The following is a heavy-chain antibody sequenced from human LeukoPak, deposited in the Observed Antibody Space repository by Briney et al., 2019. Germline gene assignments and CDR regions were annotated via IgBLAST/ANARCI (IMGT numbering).Heavy chain of an antibody. CDR2: ISYDGSNK. Sequence: GGSLRLSCAASGFTFSSYAMHWVRQAPGKGLEGVAVISYDGSNKYYADSVKGRFTISRDNSKNTLYLQMNSLRAEDTAVYYCARDPVDTAALDFDYWGQGTLVTISS. CDR1: GFTFSSYA. V-gene: IGHV3-30*01. J-gene: IGHJ4*02. D-gene: IGHD5-18*01. CDR3: ARDPVDTAALDFDY.